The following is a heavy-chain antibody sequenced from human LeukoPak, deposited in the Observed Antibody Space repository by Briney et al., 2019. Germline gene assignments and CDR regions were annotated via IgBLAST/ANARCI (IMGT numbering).Heavy chain of an antibody. CDR3: TRLPAT. CDR1: GFTFSGSA. CDR2: IRSKANSYAT. J-gene: IGHJ5*02. D-gene: IGHD6-25*01. V-gene: IGHV3-73*01. Sequence: PGGSLRLSCAASGFTFSGSAMYWVRHASGKGKEWVGRIRSKANSYATAYAASAKGRFTISRDDSKNTTYLQMNSLKTEDTAVNYCTRLPATLGQGTLVTVSS.